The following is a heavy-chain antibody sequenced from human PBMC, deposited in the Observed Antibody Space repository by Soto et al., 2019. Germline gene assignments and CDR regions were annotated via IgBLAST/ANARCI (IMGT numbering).Heavy chain of an antibody. CDR2: MNPNSGNT. V-gene: IGHV1-8*01. D-gene: IGHD6-19*01. Sequence: QVQLVQSGAEVKKPGASVKVSCKASGYTFTSYDINWVRQATGQGLEWMGWMNPNSGNTGYAQKFQVRVSITRNTSITTAYMELCTLRSEYTAVYYCARIRWSVAGTFDIWGQGTMVTVSS. J-gene: IGHJ3*02. CDR3: ARIRWSVAGTFDI. CDR1: GYTFTSYD.